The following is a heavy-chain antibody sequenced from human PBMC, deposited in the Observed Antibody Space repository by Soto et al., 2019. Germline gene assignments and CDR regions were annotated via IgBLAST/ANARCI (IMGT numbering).Heavy chain of an antibody. CDR2: IIPIVGTA. J-gene: IGHJ4*02. CDR1: GGTFSSYS. CDR3: ARDGGRHSGGIDY. V-gene: IGHV1-69*01. D-gene: IGHD1-26*01. Sequence: QVQLVQSGAEVKKPGSSVKVSCKASGGTFSSYSINWVRQAPGQGLEWMGEIIPIVGTANYAQKFQGRVTITADESTSTAYMELSSLRSEDTAVYYCARDGGRHSGGIDYWCQGTLVTVSS.